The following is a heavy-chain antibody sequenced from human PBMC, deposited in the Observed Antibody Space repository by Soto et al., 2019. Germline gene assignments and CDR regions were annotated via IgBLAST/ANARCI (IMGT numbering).Heavy chain of an antibody. J-gene: IGHJ3*02. V-gene: IGHV3-21*01. CDR2: INSPSNYI. Sequence: EVQLVESGGGLVKPGGSLRLSCAASGFTFSNYSMNWVRQAPGKGLEWLSSINSPSNYIYYADSVKGRFTISRDNAKNSLYLQMNSLRAEDTALYYCAREWAAAGTVIWDAFDIWGQGTIVTVSS. D-gene: IGHD6-13*01. CDR3: AREWAAAGTVIWDAFDI. CDR1: GFTFSNYS.